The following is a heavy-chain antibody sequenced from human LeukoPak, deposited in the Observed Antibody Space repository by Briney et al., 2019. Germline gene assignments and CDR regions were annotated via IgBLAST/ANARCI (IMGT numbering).Heavy chain of an antibody. J-gene: IGHJ6*02. CDR1: GFTFSSYA. Sequence: PGGSLRLSXAASGFTFSSYAMSWVRQAPGKGLEWVSAISGSGGSTYYADSVKGRFTISRDNSKNTLYLQMNSLRAEGTAVYYCAKFNGFGEAYYYYYGMDVWGQGTTVTVSS. CDR3: AKFNGFGEAYYYYYGMDV. D-gene: IGHD3-10*01. V-gene: IGHV3-23*01. CDR2: ISGSGGST.